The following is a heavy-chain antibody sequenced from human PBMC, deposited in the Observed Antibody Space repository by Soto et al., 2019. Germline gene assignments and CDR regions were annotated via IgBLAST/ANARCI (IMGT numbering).Heavy chain of an antibody. V-gene: IGHV2-5*01. CDR3: AGGIATLPFFAVDV. CDR1: GISLSTSGVG. D-gene: IGHD6-6*01. J-gene: IGHJ3*01. CDR2: IYGNDDK. Sequence: QITVKGSGPTLVKPTQTLTLTCSLSGISLSTSGVGLGWIRQTPGKALEWLALIYGNDDKHYTPSLKSRLTIPEATPKNQAVLTMTNMDPLDTASYHCAGGIATLPFFAVDVWGQGTVVTVSS.